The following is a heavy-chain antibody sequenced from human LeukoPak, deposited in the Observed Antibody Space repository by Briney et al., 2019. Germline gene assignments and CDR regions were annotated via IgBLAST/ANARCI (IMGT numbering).Heavy chain of an antibody. CDR2: IRFDGSNK. J-gene: IGHJ4*02. CDR1: GFTFSSYG. V-gene: IGHV3-30*02. CDR3: AKDQRSNWGSMGY. D-gene: IGHD7-27*01. Sequence: GGSLRLSWAASGFTFSSYGMRWVRQAPGKGLEWVAFIRFDGSNKYYADSVKGRFTICRDNSKNTLYLQMNSLRAEDTAVYYCAKDQRSNWGSMGYWGQGTLVTVSS.